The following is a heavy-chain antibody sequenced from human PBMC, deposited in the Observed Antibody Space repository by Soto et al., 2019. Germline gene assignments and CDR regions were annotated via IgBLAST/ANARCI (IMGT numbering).Heavy chain of an antibody. CDR3: ASIYDLALDY. CDR1: GGSISSGGYS. J-gene: IGHJ4*02. V-gene: IGHV4-39*01. D-gene: IGHD3-16*01. Sequence: SETLSLTCAVSGGSISSGGYSWSWIRQPPGKGLEWIGSIYYSGSTYYNPSLKSRVTLSVDTSKNQFSLKLSSVTAADTAVYYCASIYDLALDYWGQGTLVTVSS. CDR2: IYYSGST.